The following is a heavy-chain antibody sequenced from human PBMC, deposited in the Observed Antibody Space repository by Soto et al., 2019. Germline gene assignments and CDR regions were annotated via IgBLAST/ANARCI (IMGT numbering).Heavy chain of an antibody. V-gene: IGHV4-31*02. CDR3: ARVSTIARLYHGKYV. D-gene: IGHD6-13*01. Sequence: WTWIRQHPGKGLEWIGYNYYSGITYYNPSLKSRVTISLDTYKNQFSLKLSSVTASDTAVYYCARVSTIARLYHGKYVCGPGTTVTVSS. J-gene: IGHJ6*02. CDR2: NYYSGIT.